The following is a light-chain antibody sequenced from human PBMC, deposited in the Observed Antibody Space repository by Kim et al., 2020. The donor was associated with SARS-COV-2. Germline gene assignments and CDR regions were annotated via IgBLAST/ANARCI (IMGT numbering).Light chain of an antibody. V-gene: IGLV1-44*01. CDR3: ATWDDSLNGFV. CDR1: ASNIGKNP. J-gene: IGLJ1*01. Sequence: GQMCTISCSGTASNIGKNPVNWYQHLPGTAPKFLIYGNYERPSGVPDRFSGSKSGTSASLAISGLQSEDEADYYCATWDDSLNGFVFGTGTKVTVL. CDR2: GNY.